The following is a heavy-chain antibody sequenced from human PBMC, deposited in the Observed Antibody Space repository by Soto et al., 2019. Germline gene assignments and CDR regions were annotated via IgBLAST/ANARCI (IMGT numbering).Heavy chain of an antibody. D-gene: IGHD6-13*01. CDR3: ARSPRSSPYFDY. V-gene: IGHV5-51*01. Sequence: GESLKISCQCSGYTFSNFWIGWVRQLPGRGLEWMGIIYPGDHETRYSPSFHGKVTISADKSINTAYLQWNSLEASDTAFYFCARSPRSSPYFDYWGQGALVTVSS. CDR1: GYTFSNFW. CDR2: IYPGDHET. J-gene: IGHJ4*02.